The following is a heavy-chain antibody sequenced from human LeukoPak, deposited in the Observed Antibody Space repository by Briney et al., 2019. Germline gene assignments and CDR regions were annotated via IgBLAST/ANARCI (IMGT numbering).Heavy chain of an antibody. CDR3: AKKVPANWGSYFDY. CDR1: GFTFSSYA. D-gene: IGHD7-27*01. Sequence: GGSLRLSCAASGFTFSSYAMSWVRQAPGKGLEWVSAISGSGDGTYSTDSVKGRFTISRDNSKNTLYQQMNSLRAEDTAVYYCAKKVPANWGSYFDYWGQGTLVTVSA. V-gene: IGHV3-23*01. J-gene: IGHJ4*02. CDR2: ISGSGDGT.